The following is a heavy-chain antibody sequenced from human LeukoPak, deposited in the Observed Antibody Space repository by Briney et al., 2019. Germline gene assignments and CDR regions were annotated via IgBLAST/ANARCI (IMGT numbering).Heavy chain of an antibody. CDR1: GYTFTTYY. V-gene: IGHV1-46*01. D-gene: IGHD3-22*01. CDR3: AGTFYYDSPSRGSFDY. J-gene: IGHJ4*02. CDR2: INPSGSST. Sequence: ASVKVSCKASGYTFTTYYMHWVRQAPGQGLEWMGIINPSGSSTSYAQKFQGRVTMTRDMSTSTVYMELTSLRSEDTAVYYCAGTFYYDSPSRGSFDYWGQGTLVTVSS.